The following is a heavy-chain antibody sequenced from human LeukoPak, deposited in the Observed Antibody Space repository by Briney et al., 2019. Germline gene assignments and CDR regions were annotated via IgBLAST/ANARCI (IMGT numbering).Heavy chain of an antibody. Sequence: ASVKVSCKASGYTFTGYYMHWVRQAPGQGLEWMGWINLNSAGTNYAQKFQGRVTMTRDTSISAAYMELSRLRSDDTAVYYCARGGDFTDNWFDPWGQGTLVIVSS. V-gene: IGHV1-2*02. CDR1: GYTFTGYY. J-gene: IGHJ5*02. CDR2: INLNSAGT. CDR3: ARGGDFTDNWFDP. D-gene: IGHD3-10*01.